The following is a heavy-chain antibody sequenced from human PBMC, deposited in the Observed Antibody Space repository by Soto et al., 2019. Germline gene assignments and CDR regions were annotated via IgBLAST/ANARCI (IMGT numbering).Heavy chain of an antibody. CDR3: ARDQIRRYDILTGYHHYYYMDV. CDR2: TYYRSKWYN. J-gene: IGHJ6*03. D-gene: IGHD3-9*01. CDR1: GDSVSSNSAA. Sequence: PSQTLSLTCAISGDSVSSNSAAWNWIRQSPSRGLEWLGRTYYRSKWYNDYAVSVKSRITINPDTSKNQFSLQLNSETPEDTAVYYCARDQIRRYDILTGYHHYYYMDVWGKGTTVTVSS. V-gene: IGHV6-1*01.